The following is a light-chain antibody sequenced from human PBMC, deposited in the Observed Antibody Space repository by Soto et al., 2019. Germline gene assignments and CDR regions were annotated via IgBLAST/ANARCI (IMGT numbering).Light chain of an antibody. CDR3: QQYNSYSGT. Sequence: DIQMTQSPSTLSASVGDRVTITCRASQSISTWLAWYQQKPGKAPKLLIYKASSLESGVPSRFSGSGSGTEFTLTISRRQPDDFATYYCQQYNSYSGTFGQGTKVELK. CDR1: QSISTW. V-gene: IGKV1-5*03. J-gene: IGKJ1*01. CDR2: KAS.